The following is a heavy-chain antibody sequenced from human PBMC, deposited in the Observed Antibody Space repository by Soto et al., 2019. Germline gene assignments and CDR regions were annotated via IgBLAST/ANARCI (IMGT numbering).Heavy chain of an antibody. D-gene: IGHD6-19*01. CDR1: GYTFTSYG. Sequence: QVQLVQSGAEVKKPGASVKVSCKASGYTFTSYGISWVREAPGQGLERMGWISAYNGNTNYAQKLQGRVTMTTETATSTAYMELRSMRSDDTAVYYCARDSDSSGWYYYYYYYGMDVWGQGTTVTVSS. CDR3: ARDSDSSGWYYYYYYYGMDV. V-gene: IGHV1-18*04. CDR2: ISAYNGNT. J-gene: IGHJ6*02.